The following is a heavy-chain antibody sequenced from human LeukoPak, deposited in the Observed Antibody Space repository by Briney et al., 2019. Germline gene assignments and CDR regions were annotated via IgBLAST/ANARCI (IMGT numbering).Heavy chain of an antibody. V-gene: IGHV1-46*02. D-gene: IGHD2-8*02. CDR3: AREISQGGVGLVAGYYYYGMDV. J-gene: IGHJ6*02. Sequence: ASVKVSCKASGDTFNNNYMHWVRQAPGQGLEWMGIIIPSGGSTNYAQKFQGRVTMTRDTSTSTVYMEVSSLRSEDTAVYYCAREISQGGVGLVAGYYYYGMDVWGQGTTVTVSS. CDR1: GDTFNNNY. CDR2: IIPSGGST.